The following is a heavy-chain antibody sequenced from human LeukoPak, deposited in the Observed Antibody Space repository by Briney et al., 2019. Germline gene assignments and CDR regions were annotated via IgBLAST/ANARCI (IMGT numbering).Heavy chain of an antibody. V-gene: IGHV3-21*01. CDR1: GFTFSSDG. J-gene: IGHJ4*02. CDR3: ASSRYCSSTSCSF. Sequence: GGSLSLSGPASGFTFSSDGINWARQPPGRGWGWVSSISSSSSYIYYADSVKGRFTISRDNAKNSLYLQMNSLRAEDTAVYYCASSRYCSSTSCSFWGQGTLVTVSS. D-gene: IGHD2-2*01. CDR2: ISSSSSYI.